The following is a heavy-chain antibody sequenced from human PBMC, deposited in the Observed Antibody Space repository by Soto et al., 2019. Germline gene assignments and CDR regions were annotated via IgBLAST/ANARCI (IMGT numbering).Heavy chain of an antibody. J-gene: IGHJ4*02. V-gene: IGHV4-39*01. CDR3: AGTYYYDSSGYPH. D-gene: IGHD3-22*01. CDR2: IYYSGST. CDR1: GGSISSSSYY. Sequence: SETLSLTCTVSGGSISSSSYYWGWIRQPPGKGLEWIGSIYYSGSTYYNPSLKSRVTISVDTSKNQFSLKLSSVTAADTAVYYCAGTYYYDSSGYPHWGQGTLVTVSS.